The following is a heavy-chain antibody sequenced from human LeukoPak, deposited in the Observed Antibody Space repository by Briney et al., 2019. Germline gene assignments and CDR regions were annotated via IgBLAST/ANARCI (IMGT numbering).Heavy chain of an antibody. J-gene: IGHJ4*02. V-gene: IGHV1-18*01. Sequence: ASVKVSCKASGYTFTSYGISWVRQAPGQGLEWMGWISVYNGNTNYAQKLQGRVTMTTDTSTSTAYMELRSLRSDDTAVYYCARGARYDILIGNDYWGQGTLVTVSS. D-gene: IGHD3-9*01. CDR3: ARGARYDILIGNDY. CDR2: ISVYNGNT. CDR1: GYTFTSYG.